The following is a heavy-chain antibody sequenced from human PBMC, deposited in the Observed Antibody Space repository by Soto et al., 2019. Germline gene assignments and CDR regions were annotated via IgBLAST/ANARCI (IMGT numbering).Heavy chain of an antibody. CDR2: IFYTGTT. CDR1: GGSMTSITYY. V-gene: IGHV4-39*01. D-gene: IGHD2-8*02. Sequence: SETLSLTCTVSGGSMTSITYYWGWIRQPPGKGLEWIGNIFYTGTTYYSASLKSRVTIAVDPSKNHFSLNLTSVTAADTAVYYCARLPRTPSGLRFDPWGQGILVTAPQ. J-gene: IGHJ5*02. CDR3: ARLPRTPSGLRFDP.